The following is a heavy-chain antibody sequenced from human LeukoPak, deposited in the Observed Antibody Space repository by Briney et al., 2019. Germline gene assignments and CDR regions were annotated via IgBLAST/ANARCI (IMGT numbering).Heavy chain of an antibody. CDR1: GFTFSNYW. V-gene: IGHV3-7*01. Sequence: PGGSLRLSCAASGFTFSNYWMSWVRQAPGKGLEWVANVMQVGGEKYYVDSVKGRFTISRDNAKNSLYLQMNSLRAEDTAVYYCAKDYGLPYYWGQGTLVTVSS. J-gene: IGHJ4*02. D-gene: IGHD3-3*01. CDR3: AKDYGLPYY. CDR2: VMQVGGEK.